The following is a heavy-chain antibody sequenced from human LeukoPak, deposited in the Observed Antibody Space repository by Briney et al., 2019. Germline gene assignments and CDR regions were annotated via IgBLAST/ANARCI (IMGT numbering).Heavy chain of an antibody. CDR2: IYYSGST. D-gene: IGHD2/OR15-2a*01. V-gene: IGHV4-39*07. J-gene: IGHJ4*02. CDR3: ARENVFLDY. CDR1: GGSISSSSYY. Sequence: SETLSLTCTVSGGSISSSSYYWGWIRQPPGKGLEWIGSIYYSGSTYYNPSLKSRVTISVDTSKNQFSLKLSSVTAADTAEYYCARENVFLDYWGQGTLVTVSS.